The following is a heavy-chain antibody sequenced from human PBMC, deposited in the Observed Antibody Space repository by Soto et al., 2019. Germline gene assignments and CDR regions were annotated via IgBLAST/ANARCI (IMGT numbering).Heavy chain of an antibody. V-gene: IGHV3-74*01. Sequence: GSLRLSCAASGFTFSSYWMHWVRQAPGKGLVWVSRINPDGSATNYADSVKGRFTVSRDNAKNTLYLQMNSLRAEDTAVFYCGRGGSDSPMAPGYWGQGTLVTVSS. J-gene: IGHJ4*02. CDR3: GRGGSDSPMAPGY. D-gene: IGHD5-18*01. CDR1: GFTFSSYW. CDR2: INPDGSAT.